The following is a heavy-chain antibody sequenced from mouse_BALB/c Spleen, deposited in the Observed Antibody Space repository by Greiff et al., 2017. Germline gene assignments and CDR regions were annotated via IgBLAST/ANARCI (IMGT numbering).Heavy chain of an antibody. D-gene: IGHD3-3*01. CDR2: IWGGGST. Sequence: VQLVESGPGLVAPSQSLSITCTVSGFSLTDYGVSWIRQPPGKGLEWLGVIWGGGSTYYISALKSRLSISKDNSKSQVFLKMNSLQTDDTAMYYCAKRDTLGFAYWGQGTLVTVSA. CDR3: AKRDTLGFAY. J-gene: IGHJ3*01. V-gene: IGHV2-6-5*01. CDR1: GFSLTDYG.